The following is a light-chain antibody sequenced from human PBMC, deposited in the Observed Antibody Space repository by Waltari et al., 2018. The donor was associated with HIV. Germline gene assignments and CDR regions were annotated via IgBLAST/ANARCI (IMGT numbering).Light chain of an antibody. CDR2: DAS. J-gene: IGKJ4*01. CDR3: QQRTTWPPGLT. CDR1: ESVSRY. Sequence: EIVLPQSPATLSLSPGDGATLSCRASESVSRYVAWYQQKPGQPPRLLIYDASNRASGVPARFRGSGSGTDFTLTISRLEPEDFAVYYCQQRTTWPPGLTFGGGTKVEI. V-gene: IGKV3-11*01.